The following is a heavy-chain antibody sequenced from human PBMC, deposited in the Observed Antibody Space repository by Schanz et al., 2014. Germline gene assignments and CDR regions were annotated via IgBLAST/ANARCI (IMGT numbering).Heavy chain of an antibody. CDR2: IIPITGIT. V-gene: IGHV1-69*04. D-gene: IGHD3-22*01. J-gene: IGHJ4*02. CDR3: ARSNYYDNSDYYNSFDY. CDR1: RYTFNTYG. Sequence: GPEVKEPGASVKVSCEASRYTFNTYGLNWVRQAPGQGLEWMGRIIPITGITNYAQKFQGRVTFTADKSTSTAYMDLSSLRPEDTAVYYCARSNYYDNSDYYNSFDYWGQGTLVTVSS.